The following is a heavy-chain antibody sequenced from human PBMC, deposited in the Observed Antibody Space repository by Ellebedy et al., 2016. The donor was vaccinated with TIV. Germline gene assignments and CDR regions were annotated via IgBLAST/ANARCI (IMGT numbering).Heavy chain of an antibody. CDR3: ARHIGGVIRGAGACDC. J-gene: IGHJ4*02. Sequence: MPSETLSLTCNVSGGSMTSYYWSWIRHPPGRELEWICHIYYSGGVNYNPSLDSRITISVDSSKSQFSLKLNSVTAADSAVYYCARHIGGVIRGAGACDCWGQGALVTVSS. CDR2: IYYSGGV. CDR1: GGSMTSYY. V-gene: IGHV4-59*08. D-gene: IGHD2-8*02.